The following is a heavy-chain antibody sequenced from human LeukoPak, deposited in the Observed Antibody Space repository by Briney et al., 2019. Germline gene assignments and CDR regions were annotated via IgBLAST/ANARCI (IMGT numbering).Heavy chain of an antibody. CDR2: IYYSGST. CDR1: GGSISSGGYY. V-gene: IGHV4-31*03. D-gene: IGHD2-21*02. J-gene: IGHJ6*02. CDR3: ASANITYCGGDCFPYGMDV. Sequence: MTSETLSLTCTVSGGSISSGGYYWSWIRQHPGKGLEWIGYIYYSGSTYYNPSLKSRVTISVDTSKNQFSLKLSSVTAADTAVYYWASANITYCGGDCFPYGMDVWGQGTTVTVSS.